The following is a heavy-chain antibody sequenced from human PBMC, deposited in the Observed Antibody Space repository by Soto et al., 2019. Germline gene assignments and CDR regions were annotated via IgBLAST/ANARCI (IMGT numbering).Heavy chain of an antibody. CDR3: PRDGPELVGAPGY. CDR1: GGTFSSYA. J-gene: IGHJ4*02. Sequence: QVQLVQSGAEVKKPGSSVKVSCKASGGTFSSYAISWVRQAPGQGLEWMGGIIPIFGTANYAQKFQGRVTITADESTSTAYRGLSSLISEDTAVYYCPRDGPELVGAPGYWGKGTMVTVSS. CDR2: IIPIFGTA. D-gene: IGHD1-26*01. V-gene: IGHV1-69*01.